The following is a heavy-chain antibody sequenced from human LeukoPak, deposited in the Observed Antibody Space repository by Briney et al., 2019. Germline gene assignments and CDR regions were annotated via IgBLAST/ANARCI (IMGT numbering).Heavy chain of an antibody. Sequence: GGSLRLSCAGSGFIFNNYAMHWVRQPPGKGLEWVSGISWNSGSIDYADSVKGRFTISRDNAKNSLYLQMNSLRVEDTVFYYCAKDNRRHYTSGPNPDSLHWGQGALVTVSS. CDR3: AKDNRRHYTSGPNPDSLH. CDR1: GFIFNNYA. D-gene: IGHD6-19*01. J-gene: IGHJ4*02. CDR2: ISWNSGSI. V-gene: IGHV3-9*01.